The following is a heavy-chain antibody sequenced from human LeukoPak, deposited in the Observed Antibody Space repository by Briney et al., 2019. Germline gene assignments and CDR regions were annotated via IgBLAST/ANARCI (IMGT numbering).Heavy chain of an antibody. CDR1: GYTFTSYD. J-gene: IGHJ6*02. Sequence: ASVKVSCKASGYTFTSYDINWVRQATGQGLEWMRWMNPNSGNTGYAQKFQGRVTMTRNTSISTAYMELSSLRSEDTAVYYCASCYGDYDSHYYYYGMDVWGQGTTVTVSS. D-gene: IGHD4-17*01. V-gene: IGHV1-8*01. CDR3: ASCYGDYDSHYYYYGMDV. CDR2: MNPNSGNT.